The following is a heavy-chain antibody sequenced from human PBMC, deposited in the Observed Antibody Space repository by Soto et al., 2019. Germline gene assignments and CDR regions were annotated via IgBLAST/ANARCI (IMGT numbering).Heavy chain of an antibody. V-gene: IGHV4-31*03. D-gene: IGHD7-27*01. J-gene: IGHJ6*02. Sequence: SETLSITCTVTGGSNSSGGYYWTSIRQHAGKGLEWIGYIYYSDSTYYNPSLKSRVTISVDTSKNQFSLKLSSVTAADTAVYYYARQVNGDYCYSMDVWGQGTTVTVSS. CDR1: GGSNSSGGYY. CDR3: ARQVNGDYCYSMDV. CDR2: IYYSDST.